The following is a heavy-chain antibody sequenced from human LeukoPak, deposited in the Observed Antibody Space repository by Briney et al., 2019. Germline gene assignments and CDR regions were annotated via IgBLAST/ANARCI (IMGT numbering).Heavy chain of an antibody. CDR1: GYTFTGYY. CDR2: INPNSGGT. V-gene: IGHV1-2*02. J-gene: IGHJ4*02. D-gene: IGHD6-13*01. Sequence: RASVKVSCKASGYTFTGYYMHWVRQAPGQGPEWMGWINPNSGGTNYAQKFQGRVTMTRDTSISTAYMELSRLRSDDTAVYYCAVLAAAGPKDYWGQGTLVTVSS. CDR3: AVLAAAGPKDY.